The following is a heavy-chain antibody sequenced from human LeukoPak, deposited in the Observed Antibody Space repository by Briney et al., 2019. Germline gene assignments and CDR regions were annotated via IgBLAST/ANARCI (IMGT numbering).Heavy chain of an antibody. V-gene: IGHV3-53*01. J-gene: IGHJ3*02. Sequence: GGSLRLSCAASGFTVSSNYMSWVRQAPGKGLEWVSVIYSGGSTYYADSVKGRFTVSRDNSKNTLYLQMNSLRAEDTAVYYCARGLYGALSFDIWGQGTMVTVSS. D-gene: IGHD4-17*01. CDR1: GFTVSSNY. CDR2: IYSGGST. CDR3: ARGLYGALSFDI.